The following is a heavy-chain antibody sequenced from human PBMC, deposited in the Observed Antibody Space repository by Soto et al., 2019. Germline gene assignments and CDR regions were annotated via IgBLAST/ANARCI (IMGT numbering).Heavy chain of an antibody. J-gene: IGHJ5*02. D-gene: IGHD1-26*01. CDR2: INPHGGST. Sequence: ASVKVSCKAPRDTFTSYYINWVRQAPGQGLEWMGVINPHGGSTAYAQKFKGRVTLTRDTSASTVYMEVSSPTSEDTAMYYCARSSGGNFGIIIEGTNWFAHWGQGPLVNVSS. V-gene: IGHV1-46*01. CDR1: RDTFTSYY. CDR3: ARSSGGNFGIIIEGTNWFAH.